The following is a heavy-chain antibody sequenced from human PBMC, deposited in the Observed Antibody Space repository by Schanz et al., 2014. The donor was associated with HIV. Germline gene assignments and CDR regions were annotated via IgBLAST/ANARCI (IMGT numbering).Heavy chain of an antibody. D-gene: IGHD5-12*01. Sequence: VQLVESGGGVVQPGGSLRLSCAASGFTFSSYAMTWVRQAPGKGLEWVSSISESGGRTYYADSVNGRFTISRDNSKNTLYLQMNSLRAEDTAVYYCAKGLTIWLQPPFDYWGQGTLVTVSS. CDR3: AKGLTIWLQPPFDY. V-gene: IGHV3-23*04. J-gene: IGHJ4*02. CDR1: GFTFSSYA. CDR2: ISESGGRT.